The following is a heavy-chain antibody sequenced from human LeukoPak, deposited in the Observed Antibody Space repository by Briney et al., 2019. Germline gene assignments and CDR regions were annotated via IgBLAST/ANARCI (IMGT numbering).Heavy chain of an antibody. CDR3: AKGGYYYDSSGYSSGQRGYAFDI. CDR1: GFTFSYYA. CDR2: ISGSGGST. J-gene: IGHJ3*02. D-gene: IGHD3-22*01. Sequence: PGGSLRLSCAASGFTFSYYAMSWVRQAPGKGLEWVSAISGSGGSTYYADSVKGRFTISRDNSKNTLYLQMNSLRAEDTALYYCAKGGYYYDSSGYSSGQRGYAFDIWGQGTMVTVSS. V-gene: IGHV3-23*01.